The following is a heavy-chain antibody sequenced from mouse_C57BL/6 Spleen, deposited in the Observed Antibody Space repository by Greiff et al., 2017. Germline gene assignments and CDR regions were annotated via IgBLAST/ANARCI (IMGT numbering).Heavy chain of an antibody. J-gene: IGHJ2*01. Sequence: EVMLVESGGGLVKPGGSLKLSCAASGFTFSSYAMSWVRQTPEKRLEWVATISDGGSYTYYPANVKGRFTISRDNAKNNLYLQMSHLKSEDTAMYYCARDPGTSYFDYWGQGTTLTVSS. D-gene: IGHD4-1*01. CDR2: ISDGGSYT. CDR1: GFTFSSYA. CDR3: ARDPGTSYFDY. V-gene: IGHV5-4*01.